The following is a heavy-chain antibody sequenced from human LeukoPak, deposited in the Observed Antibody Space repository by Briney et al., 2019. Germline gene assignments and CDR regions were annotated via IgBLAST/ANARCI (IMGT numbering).Heavy chain of an antibody. CDR3: AKSIYGLHDAFDV. Sequence: GGSLRLSCAASGFTFSTYAMSWVRQAPGKGLDWVSTISGGGGSTYYADSVKGRFSISRDNSKNTLYLRMNSLRAEDAAVYYCAKSIYGLHDAFDVWGQGTMVTVSS. D-gene: IGHD2/OR15-2a*01. V-gene: IGHV3-23*01. J-gene: IGHJ3*01. CDR1: GFTFSTYA. CDR2: ISGGGGST.